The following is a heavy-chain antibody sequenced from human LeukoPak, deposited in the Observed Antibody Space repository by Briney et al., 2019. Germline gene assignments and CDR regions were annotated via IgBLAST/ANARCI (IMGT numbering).Heavy chain of an antibody. CDR1: GGTFSSYA. D-gene: IGHD3-10*01. J-gene: IGHJ5*02. Sequence: SVTVSCKASGGTFSSYAISWVRQAPGQGLEWMGGIIPIFGTANYAQKFQGRVTITADESTSTAYMELSSLRSEDTAVYYCARGKEHGSGSYYWFDPWGQGTLVTVSS. CDR2: IIPIFGTA. V-gene: IGHV1-69*13. CDR3: ARGKEHGSGSYYWFDP.